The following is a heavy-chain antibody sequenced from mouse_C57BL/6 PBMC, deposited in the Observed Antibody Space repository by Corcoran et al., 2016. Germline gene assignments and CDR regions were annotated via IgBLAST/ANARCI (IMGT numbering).Heavy chain of an antibody. CDR2: INTYSGVP. CDR3: ARDPLFDY. CDR1: GYTFTTYG. D-gene: IGHD6-1*01. Sequence: QIQLVQSGPELKKPGETVKISCKASGYTFTTYGMSWVKQAPGKGLKWMGWINTYSGVPTYADDFKGRFAFSLETSASTAYLQINNLKNEYTATYCCARDPLFDYWGQGTTLTVSS. V-gene: IGHV9-3*01. J-gene: IGHJ2*01.